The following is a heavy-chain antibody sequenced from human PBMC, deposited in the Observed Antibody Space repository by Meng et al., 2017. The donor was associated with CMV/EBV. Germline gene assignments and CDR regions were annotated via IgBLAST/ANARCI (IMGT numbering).Heavy chain of an antibody. Sequence: ISSGGYYWSWIRHHPGKGLEWIGYIYYSGSTYYNPSLKSRVTISVDTSKNQFSLKLSSVTAADTAVYYCARDRGCSGGSCPSGWFDPWGQGTLVTVSS. V-gene: IGHV4-31*02. CDR3: ARDRGCSGGSCPSGWFDP. CDR1: ISSGGYY. J-gene: IGHJ5*02. CDR2: IYYSGST. D-gene: IGHD2-15*01.